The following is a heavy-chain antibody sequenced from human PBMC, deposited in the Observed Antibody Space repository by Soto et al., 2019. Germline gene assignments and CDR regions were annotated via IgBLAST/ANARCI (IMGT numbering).Heavy chain of an antibody. D-gene: IGHD6-19*01. J-gene: IGHJ4*02. CDR1: GYTFTSYA. CDR3: AREEAVAVRNFDY. CDR2: INAGNGNT. Sequence: ASVKVSCKASGYTFTSYAMHWVRQAPGQRLEWMGWINAGNGNTKYSQKFQGRVTITRDTSASTAYMELSSLRSEDTAVYYCAREEAVAVRNFDYWGQGTLVTVDS. V-gene: IGHV1-3*01.